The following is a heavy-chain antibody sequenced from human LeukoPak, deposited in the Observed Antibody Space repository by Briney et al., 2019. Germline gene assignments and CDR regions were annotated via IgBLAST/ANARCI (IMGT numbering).Heavy chain of an antibody. Sequence: PGGSLRLSCAASGFTFSSSAMSWVRQVAGKGLEWVSGISASGGSTYYPDSVKGRFTISRDNSQNTLYLQLNSLRAEDTAVYYCAKGHTIPTTRPAAFDIWGQGTMVTVSS. CDR3: AKGHTIPTTRPAAFDI. CDR1: GFTFSSSA. J-gene: IGHJ3*02. CDR2: ISASGGST. V-gene: IGHV3-23*01. D-gene: IGHD5-24*01.